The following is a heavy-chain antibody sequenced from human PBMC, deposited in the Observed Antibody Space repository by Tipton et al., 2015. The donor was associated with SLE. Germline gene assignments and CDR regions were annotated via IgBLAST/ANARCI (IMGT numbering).Heavy chain of an antibody. CDR1: GGSFSSGSYY. Sequence: TLSLTCAVYGGSFSSGSYYWSWIRQPAGKGLEWIGHIYTSGSTNYNPSLKSRVTISVDTSKNQFSLKLSSVTAADTAVYYCARDQMIRGFDPWGRGTLVTVSS. V-gene: IGHV4-61*09. CDR2: IYTSGST. J-gene: IGHJ5*02. D-gene: IGHD3-16*01. CDR3: ARDQMIRGFDP.